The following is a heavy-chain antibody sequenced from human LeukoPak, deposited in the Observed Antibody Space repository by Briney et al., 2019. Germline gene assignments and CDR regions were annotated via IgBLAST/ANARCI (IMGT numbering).Heavy chain of an antibody. D-gene: IGHD2-21*01. CDR1: GYTFTSYD. Sequence: ASVTVSCKASGYTFTSYDINWVRQATGQGLEWMGWMNPNSGNTGYAQKFQGRVTITRDTSISTAYMELSSLRSEDTAVYYCARGMWSAFDIWGQGTMVTVSS. V-gene: IGHV1-8*03. CDR2: MNPNSGNT. CDR3: ARGMWSAFDI. J-gene: IGHJ3*02.